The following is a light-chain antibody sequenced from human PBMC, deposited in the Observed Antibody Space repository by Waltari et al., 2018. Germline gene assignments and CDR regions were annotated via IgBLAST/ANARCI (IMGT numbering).Light chain of an antibody. CDR3: QQYYSTPLT. V-gene: IGKV1-NL1*01. CDR2: TTS. Sequence: DIQMTQVPSPLSAHVVDTVTITCRASQGISTSLAWYQQKPGKAPKLLLYTTSRLDSGVPSRFSGSASGTDYTLTISSLQPEDFATYYCQQYYSTPLTFGGGTKVEIK. J-gene: IGKJ4*01. CDR1: QGISTS.